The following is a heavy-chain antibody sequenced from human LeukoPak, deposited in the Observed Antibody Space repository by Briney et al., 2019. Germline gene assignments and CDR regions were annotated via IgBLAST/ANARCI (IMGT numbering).Heavy chain of an antibody. D-gene: IGHD6-13*01. CDR2: ISGSGGST. V-gene: IGHV3-23*01. Sequence: GGSLRLSCAASGFTFSSYAMSWVRQAPGKGLEWVSAISGSGGSTYYADSVKGRFTISRDNSKNTLYLQMNSMTAEDTAVYYCAKEVIAAAGIDSIDYWGQGTLVTVSS. CDR1: GFTFSSYA. CDR3: AKEVIAAAGIDSIDY. J-gene: IGHJ4*02.